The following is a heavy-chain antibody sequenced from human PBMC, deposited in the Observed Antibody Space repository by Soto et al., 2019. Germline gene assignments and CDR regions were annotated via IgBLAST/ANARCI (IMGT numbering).Heavy chain of an antibody. J-gene: IGHJ4*02. CDR1: GYTFTSYD. Sequence: ASVKVSCKASGYTFTSYDINWVRQATGQGLEWMGWMNPNSGNTGYAQKLQGRVTMTRNTSISTAYMELSSLRSEDTAVYYCARESSSSHFDYWGQGTLVTVSS. CDR3: ARESSSSHFDY. V-gene: IGHV1-8*01. CDR2: MNPNSGNT. D-gene: IGHD6-6*01.